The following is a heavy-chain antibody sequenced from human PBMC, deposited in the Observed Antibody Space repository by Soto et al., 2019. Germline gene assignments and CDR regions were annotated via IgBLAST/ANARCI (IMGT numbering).Heavy chain of an antibody. CDR1: GGSIASKYY. J-gene: IGHJ3*01. CDR3: ARYSGTYSVYGLDV. CDR2: MYHSGNT. V-gene: IGHV4-39*01. Sequence: QLHLQESGPGLVKPSETLSLTCTVSGGSIASKYYWGWIRQSPGEGLEWIASMYHSGNTYYNPSLNSRVPISVDTSKNQLSLKVTSVTAADTAMYFCARYSGTYSVYGLDVWGQGTMVTVSS. D-gene: IGHD1-26*01.